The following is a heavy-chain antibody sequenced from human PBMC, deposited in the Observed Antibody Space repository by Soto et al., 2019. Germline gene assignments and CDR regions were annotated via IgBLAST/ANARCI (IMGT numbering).Heavy chain of an antibody. Sequence: ASVKVSCKASGYTFTGYYMHWVRQAPGQGLEWMGWINPNSGGTNYAQKFQGRVTMTRDTSISTAYMELSRLRSDDTAVYYCARGKSAYYGSGSYLAYNWFDPWGQGTLVTVSS. J-gene: IGHJ5*02. V-gene: IGHV1-2*02. CDR2: INPNSGGT. CDR1: GYTFTGYY. D-gene: IGHD3-10*01. CDR3: ARGKSAYYGSGSYLAYNWFDP.